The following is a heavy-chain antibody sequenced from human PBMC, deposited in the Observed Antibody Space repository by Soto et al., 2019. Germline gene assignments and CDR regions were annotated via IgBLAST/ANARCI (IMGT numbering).Heavy chain of an antibody. Sequence: EVQLVESGGGLVQPGGSLRLSCAASGFTFSSYWMSWVRQAPGKGLEWVANIKQDGSEKYHVDSVKGRFTISRDNAKNSLYLQMNSLRAEDTAVYFCARDEKELIVRGVDPFDYWGQGTLVTVSS. CDR3: ARDEKELIVRGVDPFDY. V-gene: IGHV3-7*05. D-gene: IGHD3-10*01. J-gene: IGHJ4*02. CDR2: IKQDGSEK. CDR1: GFTFSSYW.